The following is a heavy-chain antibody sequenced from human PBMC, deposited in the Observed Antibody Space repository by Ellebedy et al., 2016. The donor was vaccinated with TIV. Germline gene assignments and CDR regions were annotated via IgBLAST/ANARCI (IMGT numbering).Heavy chain of an antibody. CDR3: ARHVRDTHFDY. V-gene: IGHV4-59*08. CDR1: GGSISSYY. D-gene: IGHD5-18*01. CDR2: IYYSGST. Sequence: MPSETLSLTCTVSGGSISSYYWSWIRQPPGKGLEWIGYIYYSGSTNYNPSLKSRVTISVDTSKNQFSLKLSSVTAADTAVYYCARHVRDTHFDYWGQGTLVTVSS. J-gene: IGHJ4*02.